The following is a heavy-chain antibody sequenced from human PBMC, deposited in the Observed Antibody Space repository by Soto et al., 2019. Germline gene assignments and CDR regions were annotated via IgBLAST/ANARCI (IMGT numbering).Heavy chain of an antibody. CDR1: GDSITSYY. D-gene: IGHD2-2*03. J-gene: IGHJ3*01. Sequence: QVQLQESGPGLVKPSETLSLTCTVSGDSITSYYWSWIRQPPGKALEWIGFIYYSGSTDNNPSLKSRVTISLDPAKKQFSLKLKSVTAADTAVYYCARHLGIGSGPFDAWGQGTMVTVSA. CDR3: ARHLGIGSGPFDA. CDR2: IYYSGST. V-gene: IGHV4-59*01.